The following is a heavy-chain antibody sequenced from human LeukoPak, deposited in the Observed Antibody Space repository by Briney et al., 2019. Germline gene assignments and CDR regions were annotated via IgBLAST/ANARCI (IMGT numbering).Heavy chain of an antibody. Sequence: PSETLSLTCTVSGGSISSYYWSWIRQPPGTGLEWIGYIYYSGSTNYNPSLKRRVTISVDTSKNQFSLKLSSVTAADTAVYYCARFVAATGYDTFDIWGQGTMVTVSS. CDR2: IYYSGST. J-gene: IGHJ3*02. D-gene: IGHD6-13*01. CDR1: GGSISSYY. CDR3: ARFVAATGYDTFDI. V-gene: IGHV4-59*01.